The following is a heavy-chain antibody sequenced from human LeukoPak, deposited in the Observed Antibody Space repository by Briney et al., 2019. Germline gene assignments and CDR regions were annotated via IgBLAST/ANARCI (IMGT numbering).Heavy chain of an antibody. Sequence: ASVKVSCKASGYTFTGYYIQWVRQAPGQGLEWMGWINPHSGGTNYAQEFQGRVTMTRDTSISTAYMELSSLRPDDTAVYYCAGEDYFDSSGYASWRFDIWGQGTMVTVSS. CDR2: INPHSGGT. D-gene: IGHD3-22*01. CDR1: GYTFTGYY. V-gene: IGHV1-2*02. J-gene: IGHJ3*02. CDR3: AGEDYFDSSGYASWRFDI.